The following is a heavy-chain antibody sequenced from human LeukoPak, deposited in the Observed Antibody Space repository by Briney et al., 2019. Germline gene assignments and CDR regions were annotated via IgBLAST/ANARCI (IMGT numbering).Heavy chain of an antibody. CDR3: ARFFGYCGGDCYGDV. CDR2: IYPGDSDT. V-gene: IGHV5-51*01. D-gene: IGHD2-21*02. J-gene: IGHJ6*04. CDR1: GSSFTSYW. Sequence: GASLKISCKGSGSSFTSYWIGWVRQMPGKGLEWMGIIYPGDSDTRYGPSFQGQVTISADKSISTAYLQWSSLKASDTAMYYCARFFGYCGGDCYGDVWGKGTTVTVSS.